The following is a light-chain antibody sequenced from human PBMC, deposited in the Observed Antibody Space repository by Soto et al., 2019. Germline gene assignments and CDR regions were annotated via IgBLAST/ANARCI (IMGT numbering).Light chain of an antibody. CDR1: QGISSY. CDR3: QQYYSYPFT. Sequence: ASRMTQSRCSFSASTGDRVTITCRASQGISSYLAWYQQKPGKAPKLLIYAASTLQSGVPSRFSGSGSGTDFTLTISCLQSEDFAPYYSQQYYSYPFTLGPGTKVDIK. J-gene: IGKJ3*01. V-gene: IGKV1-8*01. CDR2: AAS.